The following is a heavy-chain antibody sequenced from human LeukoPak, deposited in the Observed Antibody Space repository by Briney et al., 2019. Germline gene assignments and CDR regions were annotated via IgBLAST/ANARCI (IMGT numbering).Heavy chain of an antibody. CDR3: ARQGAFPYDYVWGSYRPFGY. CDR2: IYYSGST. CDR1: GGSISSSSYY. V-gene: IGHV4-39*01. D-gene: IGHD3-16*02. J-gene: IGHJ4*02. Sequence: SETLSLTCTVSGGSISSSSYYWGWIRQPPGKGLEWIGSIYYSGSTYYNPSLKSRVTISVDTSKNQFSLKLSSVTAADTAVCYCARQGAFPYDYVWGSYRPFGYWGQGTLVTVSS.